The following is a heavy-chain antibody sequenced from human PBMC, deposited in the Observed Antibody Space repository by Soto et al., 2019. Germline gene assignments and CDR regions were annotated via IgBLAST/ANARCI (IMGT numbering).Heavy chain of an antibody. V-gene: IGHV3-23*01. D-gene: IGHD3-10*01. CDR2: INDRGRST. Sequence: GGSLRLSCAASGFTFSSYAMNWVRQPPGKGLEWVSGINDRGRSTYYADSVKGRFTISRDNSKNTLYLQMNSLRAEDTAVYYCARGYNYYGSGSRDYWGQGTLVTVSS. J-gene: IGHJ4*02. CDR3: ARGYNYYGSGSRDY. CDR1: GFTFSSYA.